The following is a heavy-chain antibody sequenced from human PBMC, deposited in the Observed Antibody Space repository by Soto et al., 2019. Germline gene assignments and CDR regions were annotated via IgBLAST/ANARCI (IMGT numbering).Heavy chain of an antibody. CDR2: NYYSGST. J-gene: IGHJ4*02. Sequence: SETLSLTCTVSGASISSYYWSWIRQPPGKGLEGIGYNYYSGSTNYNPYLKSRVTISVDTSKNQFSLKLSSVTAADTAVYYCARQGRFFEWKQLDYWGQGTLVTVSS. D-gene: IGHD3-3*01. CDR3: ARQGRFFEWKQLDY. CDR1: GASISSYY. V-gene: IGHV4-59*01.